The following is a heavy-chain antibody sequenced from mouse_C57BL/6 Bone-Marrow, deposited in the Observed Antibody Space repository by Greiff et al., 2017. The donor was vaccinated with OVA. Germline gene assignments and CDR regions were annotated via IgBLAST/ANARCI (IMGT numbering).Heavy chain of an antibody. CDR3: ARLGWVYYFDY. V-gene: IGHV1-81*01. CDR1: GYTFTSYG. Sequence: QVQLKESGAELARPGASVKLSCKASGYTFTSYGISWVKQRTGQGLEWIGEIYPRSGNTYYNEKFKGKATLTADKSSSTAYMELRSLTSEDSAVYFCARLGWVYYFDYWGQGTTLTVSS. J-gene: IGHJ2*01. D-gene: IGHD3-3*01. CDR2: IYPRSGNT.